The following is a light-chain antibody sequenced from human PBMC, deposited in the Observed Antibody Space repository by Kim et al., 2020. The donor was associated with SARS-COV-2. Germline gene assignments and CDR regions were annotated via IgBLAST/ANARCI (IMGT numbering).Light chain of an antibody. V-gene: IGKV1-39*01. Sequence: ASVGDRVTLPCRTTQSLSRHLNWYQQKPGRAPKLLISAASTLQGGVPSRFSGSGSETDFTLTISSLQPEDFATYFCQQSYITTFTFGPGTKVDIK. CDR3: QQSYITTFT. CDR1: QSLSRH. J-gene: IGKJ3*01. CDR2: AAS.